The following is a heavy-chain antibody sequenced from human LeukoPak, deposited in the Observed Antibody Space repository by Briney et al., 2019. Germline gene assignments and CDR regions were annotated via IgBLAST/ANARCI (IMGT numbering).Heavy chain of an antibody. Sequence: PSETLSLTCTVSGGSISSSSYYWGWIRQPPGKGLEWIGSIYYSGSTYYNPSLKSRVTISVVTSKNQFSLKLSPVTASDTAVYYCASPGDFWSGYSFDYWGQGTLVTVSS. V-gene: IGHV4-39*01. CDR1: GGSISSSSYY. J-gene: IGHJ4*02. CDR3: ASPGDFWSGYSFDY. D-gene: IGHD3-3*01. CDR2: IYYSGST.